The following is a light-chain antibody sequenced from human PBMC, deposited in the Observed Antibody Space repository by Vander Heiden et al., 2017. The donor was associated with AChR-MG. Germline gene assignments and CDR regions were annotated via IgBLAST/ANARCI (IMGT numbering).Light chain of an antibody. CDR3: ETWDSNTFTV. Sequence: QPVLTQSSSASASLGSSVKLTCTLSSGHTSNIIAWHQQQPGKAPRYLMKLEGSGSYNKRSGVPDRFSGSSSGADRYLTISNLQSEDEADYYCETWDSNTFTVFGGGTQLTVL. V-gene: IGLV4-60*03. J-gene: IGLJ7*01. CDR2: LEGSGSY. CDR1: SGHTSNI.